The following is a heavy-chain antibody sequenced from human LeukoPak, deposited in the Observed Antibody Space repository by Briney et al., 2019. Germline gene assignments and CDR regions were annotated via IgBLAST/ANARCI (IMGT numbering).Heavy chain of an antibody. V-gene: IGHV3-30*18. CDR2: ISYDATNK. D-gene: IGHD2/OR15-2a*01. CDR3: AKASSNYFYYFEY. J-gene: IGHJ4*02. Sequence: PGGSLRLSCAASGFTFSNYAMSWVRQAPGKGREWVAVISYDATNKYYADSVKGRFTLSRDNSKNTLYLQTNTLRDEDTAVYYCAKASSNYFYYFEYWGQGTLATVSS. CDR1: GFTFSNYA.